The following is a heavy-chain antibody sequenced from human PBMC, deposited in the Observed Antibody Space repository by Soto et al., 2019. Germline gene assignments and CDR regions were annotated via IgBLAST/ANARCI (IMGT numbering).Heavy chain of an antibody. CDR3: IKMGRGYFNL. V-gene: IGHV3-15*04. CDR1: GFTLSDAW. CDR2: IASKPDGGST. J-gene: IGHJ4*02. Sequence: EVQLVESGGGLVKPGGSLRLSCVASGFTLSDAWMTWVCQAPGKGREWVGRIASKPDGGSTDFAASVRARFTISRDDSGDTLFLQMNSLKTDDTAVYYCIKMGRGYFNLWGQGTLVTVSS. D-gene: IGHD3-10*01.